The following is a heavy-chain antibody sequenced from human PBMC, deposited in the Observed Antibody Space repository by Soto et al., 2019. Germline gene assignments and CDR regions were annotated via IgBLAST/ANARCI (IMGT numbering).Heavy chain of an antibody. CDR2: IMPIFRTP. V-gene: IGHV1-69*12. Sequence: QVQLEQSGAEVKKPGSSVKVSCKASGGTFSNSAISWVRQAPGQGLEWLGGIMPIFRTPDYAQKFQGRVTITADESTSTAYMELSGLRSDDTAVYYRVRDKDRLQLGGNYYYMLDVWGQGTTVTVSS. J-gene: IGHJ6*02. CDR3: VRDKDRLQLGGNYYYMLDV. D-gene: IGHD1-26*01. CDR1: GGTFSNSA.